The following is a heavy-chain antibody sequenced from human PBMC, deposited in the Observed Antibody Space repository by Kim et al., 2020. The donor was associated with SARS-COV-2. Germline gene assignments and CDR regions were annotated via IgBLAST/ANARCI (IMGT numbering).Heavy chain of an antibody. CDR1: GSTFSSYW. Sequence: GGSLRLSCEASGSTFSSYWMSWVRQAPGKGLEWVANIKEDGSEKYYVDSVKGRLTISRDNAKNSLYLQMDSLRAGDTAVYYCVRDGYSGHDLAFDIWGPETMVTVSS. J-gene: IGHJ3*02. CDR2: IKEDGSEK. D-gene: IGHD5-12*01. CDR3: VRDGYSGHDLAFDI. V-gene: IGHV3-7*03.